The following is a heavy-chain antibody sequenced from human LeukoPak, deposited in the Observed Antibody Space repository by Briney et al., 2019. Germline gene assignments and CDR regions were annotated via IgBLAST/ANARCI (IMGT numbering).Heavy chain of an antibody. CDR1: GFTFSTFA. CDR2: IFPSGGEI. V-gene: IGHV3-23*01. Sequence: GGSLRLSCAASGFTFSTFAMIWVRQPPGKGLEWVSSIFPSGGEIHYADSVRGRFTISRDNSKSTLSLQMNSLKTEDTAVYYCTTDGVGVEGATYDNWGQGTLVSVSS. J-gene: IGHJ4*02. CDR3: TTDGVGVEGATYDN. D-gene: IGHD1-26*01.